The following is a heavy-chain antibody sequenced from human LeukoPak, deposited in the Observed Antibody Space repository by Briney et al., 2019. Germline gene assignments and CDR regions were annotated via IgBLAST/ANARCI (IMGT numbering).Heavy chain of an antibody. CDR2: INTNTGNP. Sequence: ASVKVSCKASGYTFTSYAMNWVRQAPGQGLEWMGWINTNTGNPTYAQGFTGRFVFSLDTSVSTAYLQISSLKAEDTAVYYCARDKLPYSSSWYPGEERPPFDYWGQGTLDTVSS. V-gene: IGHV7-4-1*02. CDR3: ARDKLPYSSSWYPGEERPPFDY. J-gene: IGHJ4*02. CDR1: GYTFTSYA. D-gene: IGHD6-13*01.